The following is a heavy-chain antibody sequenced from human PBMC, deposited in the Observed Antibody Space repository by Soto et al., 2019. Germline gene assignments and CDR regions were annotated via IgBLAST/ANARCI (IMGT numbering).Heavy chain of an antibody. CDR2: ISSSSSTI. CDR1: GFTFSSYS. Sequence: GGSLRLSCAASGFTFSSYSMNWVRQAPGKGLEWVSYISSSSSTIYYADSVKGRFTISRDNAKNSLYLQMNSLRAEDTAVYYCARGIIAVAGKVSYWGQGTLVTVSS. CDR3: ARGIIAVAGKVSY. V-gene: IGHV3-48*01. J-gene: IGHJ4*02. D-gene: IGHD6-19*01.